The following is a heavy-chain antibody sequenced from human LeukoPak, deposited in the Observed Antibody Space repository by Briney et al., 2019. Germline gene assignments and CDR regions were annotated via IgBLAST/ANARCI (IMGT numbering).Heavy chain of an antibody. D-gene: IGHD3-22*01. CDR1: GFTFSSYG. V-gene: IGHV3-30*18. J-gene: IGHJ4*02. Sequence: PGRSLRLSCAASGFTFSSYGMHWVRQAPGKGLEWVAVIWYGGSNKYYADSVKGRFTISRDNSKNTLYLQMSSLRAEDTAVYYCAKFSTKYYYDSSGYFDYWGQGTLVTVSS. CDR2: IWYGGSNK. CDR3: AKFSTKYYYDSSGYFDY.